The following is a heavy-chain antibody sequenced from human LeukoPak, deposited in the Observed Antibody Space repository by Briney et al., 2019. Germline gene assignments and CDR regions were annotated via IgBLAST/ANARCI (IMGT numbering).Heavy chain of an antibody. Sequence: PGGSLRLSCAASGFTFSTYAMHWVRQAPGKGLEYVSAINSDGSSTYYANSVKGRFTISRGNSKNTLYLQMGSLRADDMAVYYCARALYDTSGYYYGDFDYWGQGTLVTVSS. CDR2: INSDGSST. CDR3: ARALYDTSGYYYGDFDY. D-gene: IGHD3-22*01. CDR1: GFTFSTYA. J-gene: IGHJ4*02. V-gene: IGHV3-64*01.